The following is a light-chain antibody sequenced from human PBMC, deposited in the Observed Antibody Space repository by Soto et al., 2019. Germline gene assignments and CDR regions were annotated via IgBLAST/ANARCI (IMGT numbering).Light chain of an antibody. V-gene: IGKV1-39*01. CDR2: TAS. Sequence: DIQMTQSPSSLSASVGDRVTITCRASQSISSYLNWYQQKPGKAPKLLIYTASTLQSGVPSRFSGSGSGTDFTLTINSLHSEDFAIYYCQQYYSYPLTFGQGTRLEIK. J-gene: IGKJ5*01. CDR1: QSISSY. CDR3: QQYYSYPLT.